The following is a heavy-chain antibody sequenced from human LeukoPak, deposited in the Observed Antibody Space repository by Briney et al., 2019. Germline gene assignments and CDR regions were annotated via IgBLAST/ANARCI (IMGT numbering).Heavy chain of an antibody. J-gene: IGHJ4*02. D-gene: IGHD2-8*01. Sequence: SEILSLTCGVYGGSFSGYYWTWIRQSPGMGLEWIGEIIHSGSTNYNPSLTSRVTISVDTSKKQFSLELSSVTAADTAVYYCARGILVTVYAAFDYWGQGTLVTVSS. V-gene: IGHV4-34*01. CDR3: ARGILVTVYAAFDY. CDR2: IIHSGST. CDR1: GGSFSGYY.